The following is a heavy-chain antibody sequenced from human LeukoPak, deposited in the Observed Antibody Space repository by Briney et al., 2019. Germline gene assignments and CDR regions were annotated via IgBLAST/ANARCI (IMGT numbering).Heavy chain of an antibody. D-gene: IGHD3-22*01. CDR3: ARGGITYYYDSSGYPWYFDY. J-gene: IGHJ4*02. CDR1: GYTFTSYG. V-gene: IGHV1-18*01. CDR2: ISAYNGNT. Sequence: ASVKVSCKASGYTFTSYGISWVRQAPGQGLEWMGWISAYNGNTNYAQKLQGSVTMTTDTSTSTAYMELRSLRSDDTAVYYCARGGITYYYDSSGYPWYFDYWGQGTLVTVSS.